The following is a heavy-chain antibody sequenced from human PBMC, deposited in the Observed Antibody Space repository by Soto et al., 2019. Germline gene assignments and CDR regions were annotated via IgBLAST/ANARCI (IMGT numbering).Heavy chain of an antibody. CDR3: ARDRGGDLKAFDI. V-gene: IGHV3-21*01. D-gene: IGHD3-10*01. CDR2: ISSSSSYI. CDR1: GFTFNIYS. Sequence: EVQLVESGGGLDKPGGSLRLSCAASGFTFNIYSMNWVRQAPGKGLECVSSISSSSSYINYAASIKGRFTISRDNAKNSLYLQMNSRRPEVTAVYYCARDRGGDLKAFDIWGQGTMVTVSS. J-gene: IGHJ3*02.